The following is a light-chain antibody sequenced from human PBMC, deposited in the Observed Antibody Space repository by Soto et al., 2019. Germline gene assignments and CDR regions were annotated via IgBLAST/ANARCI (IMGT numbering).Light chain of an antibody. V-gene: IGKV1-39*01. J-gene: IGKJ2*01. Sequence: DIQLTQSPSSLSASVRDRVTITCRSSQRISSSLNWYQHKPGKAPKLLIYAASSLQSGVPSRFSGSGAGTDFTLTISSLQPEDFVTYYCHQSYSFPLSFGQGTKVDIK. CDR1: QRISSS. CDR2: AAS. CDR3: HQSYSFPLS.